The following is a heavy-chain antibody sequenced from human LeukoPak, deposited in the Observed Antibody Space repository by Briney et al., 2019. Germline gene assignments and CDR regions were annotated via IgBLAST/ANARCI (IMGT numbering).Heavy chain of an antibody. CDR2: INPSGGST. V-gene: IGHV1-46*01. Sequence: ASVKVSCKASGYTFTSYYMHWVRQAPGQGLEWMGIINPSGGSTSYAQKFQGRVTMTRDMSTSTVYMELSSLRSEDTAVYYCARSPSNGYHFDYWGQGTLATVSS. J-gene: IGHJ4*02. D-gene: IGHD3-16*02. CDR3: ARSPSNGYHFDY. CDR1: GYTFTSYY.